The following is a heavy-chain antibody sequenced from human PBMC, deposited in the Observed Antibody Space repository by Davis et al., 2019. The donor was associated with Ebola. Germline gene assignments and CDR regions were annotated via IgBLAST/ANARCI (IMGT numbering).Heavy chain of an antibody. D-gene: IGHD4-17*01. Sequence: ASVKVSCKASGYTFTSYGISWVRQAPGQGLEWMGWISAYNGNTNYAQKFQGWVTMTRDTSISTAYMELSRLRSDDTAVYYCARIGDSRYYYGMDVWGQGTTVTVSS. CDR1: GYTFTSYG. V-gene: IGHV1-18*01. CDR3: ARIGDSRYYYGMDV. J-gene: IGHJ6*02. CDR2: ISAYNGNT.